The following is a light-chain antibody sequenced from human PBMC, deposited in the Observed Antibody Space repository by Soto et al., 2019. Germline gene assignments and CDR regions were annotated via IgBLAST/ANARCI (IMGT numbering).Light chain of an antibody. CDR3: QQYGSSPLT. CDR2: GAS. CDR1: QSVSSSY. V-gene: IGKV3-20*01. J-gene: IGKJ1*01. Sequence: GTLSLSPGERATLSCRASQSVSSSYLAWYQQKPGQAPRLLIFGASRRATGIPDRFSGSGSGTDFTLTISRLEPEDFAVYYCQQYGSSPLTFGQGTKVDIK.